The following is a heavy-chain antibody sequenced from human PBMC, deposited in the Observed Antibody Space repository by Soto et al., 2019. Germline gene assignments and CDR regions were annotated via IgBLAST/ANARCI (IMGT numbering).Heavy chain of an antibody. CDR3: ARDQSGTGGFYQYYTMDV. CDR2: ISAYNGNT. V-gene: IGHV1-18*01. D-gene: IGHD1-1*01. J-gene: IGHJ6*02. CDR1: GYTFNNYG. Sequence: QVQLEQSGAEVKKPGASVKVSCKASGYTFNNYGISWVRQAPGQGLEWMGWISAYNGNTNYAQKLQGRVTMTTDTSTSTAYMELRSLRSDDTAVYYCARDQSGTGGFYQYYTMDVWGQGTTVTVSS.